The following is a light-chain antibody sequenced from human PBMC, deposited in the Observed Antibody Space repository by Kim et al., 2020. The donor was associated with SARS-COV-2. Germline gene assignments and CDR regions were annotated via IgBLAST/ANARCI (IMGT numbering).Light chain of an antibody. CDR3: QKYSSAPKT. J-gene: IGKJ1*01. CDR2: AAS. CDR1: QGISNY. V-gene: IGKV1-27*01. Sequence: DIRMTQSPSSLSASVGDRVTITCRASQGISNYLAWYQQKPGKVPKLLIYAASTLQPGVPSRFSGSGSRTDFTLTISSLQPEDVATYYCQKYSSAPKTFGQGTKVDIK.